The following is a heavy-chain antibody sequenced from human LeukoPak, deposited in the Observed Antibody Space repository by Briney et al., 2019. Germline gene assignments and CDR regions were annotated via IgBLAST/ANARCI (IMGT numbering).Heavy chain of an antibody. Sequence: SGPTLVKPRQTLMQTCTFSGFSLTTSGVGVGWIRQPPGMALEWLALIYWNDDRHYSPSLKSSLTITKDTSKNQVVLTLTKMDPVGTATYYCVHINSWGSYSVFDYWGQGTLVTVSS. CDR3: VHINSWGSYSVFDY. CDR2: IYWNDDR. D-gene: IGHD3-16*01. CDR1: GFSLTTSGVG. J-gene: IGHJ4*02. V-gene: IGHV2-5*01.